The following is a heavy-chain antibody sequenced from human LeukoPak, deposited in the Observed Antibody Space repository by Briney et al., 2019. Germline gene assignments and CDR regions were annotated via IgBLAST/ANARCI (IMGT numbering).Heavy chain of an antibody. D-gene: IGHD3-22*01. J-gene: IGHJ4*02. CDR1: GYTFTDFG. CDR2: IIPILGIA. CDR3: ARGSPAYYYDSSGYYYVY. V-gene: IGHV1-69*10. Sequence: ASVKVSCKASGYTFTDFGISWVRQAPGQGLEWMGWIIPILGIANYAQKFQGGVTITADKSTSTAYMELSSLRSEDTAVYYCARGSPAYYYDSSGYYYVYWGQGTLVTVSS.